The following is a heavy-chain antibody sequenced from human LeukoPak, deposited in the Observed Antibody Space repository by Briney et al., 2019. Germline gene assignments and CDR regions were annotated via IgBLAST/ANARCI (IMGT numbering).Heavy chain of an antibody. D-gene: IGHD6-13*01. J-gene: IGHJ6*02. CDR1: GGSISSGDYY. V-gene: IGHV4-30-4*01. Sequence: SETLSPTCTVSGGSISSGDYYWSWIRQPPGKGLEWIGYIYYSGSTYYNPSLKSRVTISVDTSKNQFSLKLSSVTAADTAVYYCARTWYSSSWSPSPYGMDVWGQGTTVTVSS. CDR2: IYYSGST. CDR3: ARTWYSSSWSPSPYGMDV.